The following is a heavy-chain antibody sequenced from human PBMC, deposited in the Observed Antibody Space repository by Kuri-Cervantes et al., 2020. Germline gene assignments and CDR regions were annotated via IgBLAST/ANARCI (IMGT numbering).Heavy chain of an antibody. CDR1: GFTFSSSS. CDR2: INSNGGYM. Sequence: GGSLRLSCAASGFTFSSSSMNWVRQAPGKGLEWVSSINSNGGYMYYADSVKGRFTISRDNAKNSLYLQMNSLRVEDTAVYYCARAAATAAITSDYWGRGTLVTCYS. J-gene: IGHJ4*02. V-gene: IGHV3-21*01. CDR3: ARAAATAAITSDY. D-gene: IGHD2-2*02.